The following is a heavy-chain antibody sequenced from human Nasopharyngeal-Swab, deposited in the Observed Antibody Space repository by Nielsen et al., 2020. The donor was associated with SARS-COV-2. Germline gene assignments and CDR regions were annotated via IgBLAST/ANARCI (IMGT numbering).Heavy chain of an antibody. D-gene: IGHD5-24*01. Sequence: SETLSLTCSVSGVSFNGFYWNWIRQAPGKGLEWIGEINHNERTNYNPSLKSRIAMLVDTSNNQVSLKVSSVSAGDTAVYYCARAGRVGDAYTGLDVWGQGTTVTVSS. J-gene: IGHJ6*02. V-gene: IGHV4-34*01. CDR2: INHNERT. CDR1: GVSFNGFY. CDR3: ARAGRVGDAYTGLDV.